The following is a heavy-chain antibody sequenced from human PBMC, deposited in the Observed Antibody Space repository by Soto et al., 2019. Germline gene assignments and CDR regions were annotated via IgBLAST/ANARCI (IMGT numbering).Heavy chain of an antibody. V-gene: IGHV4-59*01. CDR3: ARGRYCSGGSCLDY. CDR2: IYYSGST. D-gene: IGHD2-15*01. CDR1: GGSISSYY. J-gene: IGHJ4*02. Sequence: SETLSLTCTVSGGSISSYYWSWIRQPPGKGLGWIGYIYYSGSTNYNPSLKSRVTISVDTSKNQFSLKLSSVTAADTAVYYCARGRYCSGGSCLDYWGQGTLVTVSS.